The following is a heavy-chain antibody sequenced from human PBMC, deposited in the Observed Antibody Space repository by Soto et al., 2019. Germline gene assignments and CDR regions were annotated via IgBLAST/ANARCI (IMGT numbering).Heavy chain of an antibody. CDR2: IGNGGDST. D-gene: IGHD1-7*01. V-gene: IGHV3-23*01. J-gene: IGHJ5*02. Sequence: GGSLRLSCATSGFTFRNYAMSWVRQAPGKGLEWVSTIGNGGDSTFYAASVKGRFTISRDNSKNTLFLQMNSLIAEDTAVYHCATYNWNLGSRWLDPWGQGTLVTVSS. CDR3: ATYNWNLGSRWLDP. CDR1: GFTFRNYA.